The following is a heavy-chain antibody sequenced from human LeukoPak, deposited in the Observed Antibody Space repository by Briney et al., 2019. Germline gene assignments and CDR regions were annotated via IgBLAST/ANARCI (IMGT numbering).Heavy chain of an antibody. CDR3: ARLRRTPYWYFDL. J-gene: IGHJ2*01. D-gene: IGHD1-14*01. CDR1: GGSFSGYY. CDR2: INHSGST. V-gene: IGHV4-34*01. Sequence: SETLSLTCAVYGGSFSGYYWSWIRQPPGKGLEWVGEINHSGSTNYNPSLKSRVTISVDTSKNQFSLKLSSVTAADTAVYYCARLRRTPYWYFDLWGRGTLVTVSS.